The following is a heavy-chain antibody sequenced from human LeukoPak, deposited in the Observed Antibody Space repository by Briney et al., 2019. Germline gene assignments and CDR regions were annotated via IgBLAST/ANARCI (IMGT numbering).Heavy chain of an antibody. CDR2: ISSGAVTT. J-gene: IGHJ2*01. Sequence: GGSLRLSCAASGFTFSSFAMSWGRQAPGKGLEWVSAISSGAVTTYYADSVKARFTISRDNSKNTLYLQMNILRVDDTAVYYCARRLNSVGGRDFDLWGRGTLVTVSS. CDR1: GFTFSSFA. CDR3: ARRLNSVGGRDFDL. V-gene: IGHV3-23*01. D-gene: IGHD1-26*01.